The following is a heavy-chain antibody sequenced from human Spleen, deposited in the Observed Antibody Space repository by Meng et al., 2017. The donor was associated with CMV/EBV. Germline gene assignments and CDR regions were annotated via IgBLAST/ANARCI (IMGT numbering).Heavy chain of an antibody. V-gene: IGHV4-31*03. CDR3: VRVIRGLSRYVYYYAMDV. CDR2: INYTGST. CDR1: GASISSGGYN. J-gene: IGHJ6*02. Sequence: SETLSLTCTVSGASISSGGYNWSWIRQHPGKGLEWIGYINYTGSTNYNPSLKSRVTISVDTSKNQFSLKLSSVTAADTAKYYCVRVIRGLSRYVYYYAMDVWGRGTSVTVSS. D-gene: IGHD3-10*01.